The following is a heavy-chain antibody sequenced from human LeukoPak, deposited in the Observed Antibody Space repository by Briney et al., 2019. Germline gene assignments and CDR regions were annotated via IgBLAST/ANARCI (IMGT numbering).Heavy chain of an antibody. J-gene: IGHJ6*04. D-gene: IGHD2/OR15-2a*01. Sequence: PSETLSLTCAVYGDSLSRYYWTWVRQPPGKGLEWLGEINPSGSPDYNPSLKSRATISVDTSKNQFSLRLASVTAADTAVYYCASVRHDPLEYYYYADVWGKGTTVTVSS. CDR2: INPSGSP. V-gene: IGHV4-34*01. CDR3: ASVRHDPLEYYYYADV. CDR1: GDSLSRYY.